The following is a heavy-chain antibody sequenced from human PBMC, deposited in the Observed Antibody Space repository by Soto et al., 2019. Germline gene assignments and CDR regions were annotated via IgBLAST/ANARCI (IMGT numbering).Heavy chain of an antibody. CDR3: ARGAYYYDSSGYERRLPLDY. V-gene: IGHV4-59*01. J-gene: IGHJ4*02. D-gene: IGHD3-22*01. CDR2: IYYSGST. Sequence: SETLSLTCTVSGGSISSYYWSWIRQPPGKGLEWIGYIYYSGSTNYNPSLKSRVTISVDTSKNQFSLKLSSVTAADTAVYYCARGAYYYDSSGYERRLPLDYWGQGTLVTVSS. CDR1: GGSISSYY.